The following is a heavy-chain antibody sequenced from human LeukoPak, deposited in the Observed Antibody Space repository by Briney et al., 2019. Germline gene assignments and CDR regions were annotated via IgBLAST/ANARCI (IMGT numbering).Heavy chain of an antibody. CDR3: ARDASLPFHCSSTSCYESNWFDP. V-gene: IGHV1-2*02. Sequence: ASVKVSCKASGYTFTGYFMHWVRQAPGQGFEWMGWINPNSGGTNYAQKFQGRVTMTRDTSISTAYMELSRLRSDDTAVYYCARDASLPFHCSSTSCYESNWFDPWGQGTLVTVSS. CDR2: INPNSGGT. CDR1: GYTFTGYF. D-gene: IGHD2-2*01. J-gene: IGHJ5*02.